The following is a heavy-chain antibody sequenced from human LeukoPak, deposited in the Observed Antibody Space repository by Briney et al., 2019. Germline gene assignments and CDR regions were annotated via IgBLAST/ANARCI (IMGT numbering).Heavy chain of an antibody. CDR2: TSSSSSYI. J-gene: IGHJ4*02. CDR1: GFTFSSYS. V-gene: IGHV3-21*01. Sequence: GGSLRLPCAASGFTFSSYSMNWVRQAPGKGLEWVSSTSSSSSYIYYADSVKGRLTISRDNAKNSLYLQMNSLRAEDTAVYYCARGFEELPDYWGQGTLVTVSS. D-gene: IGHD1-26*01. CDR3: ARGFEELPDY.